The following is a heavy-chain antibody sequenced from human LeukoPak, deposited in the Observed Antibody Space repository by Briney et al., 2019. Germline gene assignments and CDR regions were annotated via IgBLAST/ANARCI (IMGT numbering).Heavy chain of an antibody. V-gene: IGHV3-66*01. J-gene: IGHJ6*02. Sequence: GGSLRLSCAASGFTFSNAWMSWVRQAPGKGLEWVSVIYSGGSTYYADSVKGRFTISRDNSKNTLYLQMNSLRAGDTAVYYCARDFPIYYDSSGQNNYYYYGMDVWGQGTTVTVSS. CDR1: GFTFSNAW. D-gene: IGHD3-22*01. CDR2: IYSGGST. CDR3: ARDFPIYYDSSGQNNYYYYGMDV.